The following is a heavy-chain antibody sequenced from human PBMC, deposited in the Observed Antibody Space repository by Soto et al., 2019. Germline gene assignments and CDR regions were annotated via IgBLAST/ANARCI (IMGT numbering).Heavy chain of an antibody. V-gene: IGHV3-7*01. CDR1: GFTFSGYC. CDR3: AKDRWIRGVLLWFGESNFFDY. CDR2: IKQDGSEK. D-gene: IGHD3-10*01. J-gene: IGHJ4*02. Sequence: GGSLRRSCAAAGFTFSGYCMSWVHQAPGKGLEWVANIKQDGSEKYYVDSVKGRFTISRDNSKNTLYLQMNSLRSEDTAVYYCAKDRWIRGVLLWFGESNFFDYWGQGTLVTDFS.